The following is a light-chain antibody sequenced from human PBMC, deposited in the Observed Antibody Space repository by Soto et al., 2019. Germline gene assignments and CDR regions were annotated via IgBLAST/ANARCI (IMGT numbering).Light chain of an antibody. V-gene: IGKV3-15*01. CDR2: GTS. J-gene: IGKJ5*01. CDR1: QNIKNN. CDR3: QQYNNWPLIP. Sequence: SAATLSVTTGERATLSCRASQNIKNNLAWYQQKRCQGPRLLIFGTSIRATGIPARFSGSGSGTLFTLTITSLQSEDFAVYYCQQYNNWPLIPFGQGTRLEIK.